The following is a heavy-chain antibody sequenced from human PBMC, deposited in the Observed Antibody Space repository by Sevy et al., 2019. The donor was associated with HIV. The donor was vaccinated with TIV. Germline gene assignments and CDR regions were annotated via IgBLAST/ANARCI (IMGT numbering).Heavy chain of an antibody. J-gene: IGHJ3*01. CDR2: LYPGNSDI. CDR1: GYNFSGYW. D-gene: IGHD3-22*01. Sequence: GESLKISCKGSGYNFSGYWIGWGRQMSGKGLGWLGILYPGNSDIRSFQGQVTLSVDKTINTAYMQWRSLKASDTAIYYCVRGGYRPLDAFDVWGQGTLVTVSS. CDR3: VRGGYRPLDAFDV. V-gene: IGHV5-51*01.